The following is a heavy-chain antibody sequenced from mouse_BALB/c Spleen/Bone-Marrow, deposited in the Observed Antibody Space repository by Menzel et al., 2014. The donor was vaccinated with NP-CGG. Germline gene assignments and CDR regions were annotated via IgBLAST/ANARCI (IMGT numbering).Heavy chain of an antibody. V-gene: IGHV7-3*02. CDR1: GFTFTDYY. J-gene: IGHJ2*01. Sequence: DVQLVESGGGLVQPGGSLRLSCATSGFTFTDYYMNWVRQPPGKALEWLGFISNKANGYTTEYSASVKSRFTISRDNSQNILYLQMNTLRADDSATYYCARDKGRVFFDYWGQGTTLTVSS. CDR2: ISNKANGYTT. CDR3: ARDKGRVFFDY.